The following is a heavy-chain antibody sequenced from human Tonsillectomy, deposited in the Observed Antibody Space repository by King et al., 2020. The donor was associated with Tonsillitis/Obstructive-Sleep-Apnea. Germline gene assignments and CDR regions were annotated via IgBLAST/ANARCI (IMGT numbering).Heavy chain of an antibody. Sequence: VQLVESGGGEVQPGRSLRLSCAVSGFTFSSYGMHWVRQAPGKGLEWVAVISYDGSNKYYADSVTGRFTISRDNSKNTLYLKMNSLRAEDTAVYYCAKGGEAFDYWGQGTLVTVSS. J-gene: IGHJ4*02. CDR3: AKGGEAFDY. CDR2: ISYDGSNK. D-gene: IGHD3-16*01. CDR1: GFTFSSYG. V-gene: IGHV3-30*18.